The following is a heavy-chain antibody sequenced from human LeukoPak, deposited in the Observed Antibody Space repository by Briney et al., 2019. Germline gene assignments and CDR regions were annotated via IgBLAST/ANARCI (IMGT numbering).Heavy chain of an antibody. D-gene: IGHD6-13*01. Sequence: GGSLRLSCAASGFTFSSYSMNWVRQAPGKGLEWVSSISSSGSYIAYADSVKGRFTISRDNAKNSLYLQMNSLRAEDTAVYYCARERGSWYSSSPWYYYGMDVWGQGTTVTVSS. CDR1: GFTFSSYS. V-gene: IGHV3-21*01. CDR2: ISSSGSYI. CDR3: ARERGSWYSSSPWYYYGMDV. J-gene: IGHJ6*02.